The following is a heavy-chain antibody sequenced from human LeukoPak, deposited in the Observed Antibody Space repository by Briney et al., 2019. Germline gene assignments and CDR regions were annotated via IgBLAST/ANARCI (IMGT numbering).Heavy chain of an antibody. CDR1: GYTFTGYY. V-gene: IGHV1-2*02. Sequence: ASVKVSCKASGYTFTGYYMHWVRQAPGQGLEWMGWINPNSGGTNYAQKFQGRVTMSRDTSISTAYMELSRLRSDDTAVYYCARDIGDGYNRGPRHWGQGTLVTVSS. CDR2: INPNSGGT. J-gene: IGHJ4*02. D-gene: IGHD5-24*01. CDR3: ARDIGDGYNRGPRH.